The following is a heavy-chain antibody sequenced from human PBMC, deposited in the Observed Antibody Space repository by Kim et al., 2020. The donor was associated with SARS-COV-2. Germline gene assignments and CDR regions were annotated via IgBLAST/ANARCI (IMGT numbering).Heavy chain of an antibody. V-gene: IGHV4-34*01. CDR1: GGSFSGYY. CDR2: INHSGST. J-gene: IGHJ6*02. CDR3: ARGSFTIFGVDYYYYGMDV. D-gene: IGHD3-3*01. Sequence: SETLSLTCAVYGGSFSGYYWSWIRQPPGKGLEWIGEINHSGSTNYNPSLKSRVTISVDTSKNQFSLKLSSVTAADTAVYYCARGSFTIFGVDYYYYGMDVWGQGTTVTVSS.